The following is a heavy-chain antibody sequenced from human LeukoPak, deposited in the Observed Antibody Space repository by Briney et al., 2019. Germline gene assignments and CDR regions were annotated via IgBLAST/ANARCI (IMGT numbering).Heavy chain of an antibody. CDR1: GYTFTSYD. CDR3: ARLAVAQTGLFDY. D-gene: IGHD6-19*01. Sequence: ASVKVSCKASGYTFTSYDINWVRQATGQGLEWMGWMNPNSGNTGYAQKFQGRVTMTRDTSTSTVYMELSSLRSEDTAVYYCARLAVAQTGLFDYWGQGTLVTVSS. J-gene: IGHJ4*02. V-gene: IGHV1-8*01. CDR2: MNPNSGNT.